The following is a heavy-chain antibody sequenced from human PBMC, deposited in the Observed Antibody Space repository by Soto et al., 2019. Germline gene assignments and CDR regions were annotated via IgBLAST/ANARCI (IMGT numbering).Heavy chain of an antibody. Sequence: SETRSRTWIVSGDSISNSVNYWAWIRRPPGKGLEWIGTMDYSGDTSYNPSLRSRVTISADTSKNQFSLRLSSVSVADTAVYYCARRPPLYASESSRFDIWGQGALVTVSS. CDR3: ARRPPLYASESSRFDI. D-gene: IGHD3-10*01. J-gene: IGHJ4*02. CDR2: MDYSGDT. V-gene: IGHV4-39*01. CDR1: GDSISNSVNY.